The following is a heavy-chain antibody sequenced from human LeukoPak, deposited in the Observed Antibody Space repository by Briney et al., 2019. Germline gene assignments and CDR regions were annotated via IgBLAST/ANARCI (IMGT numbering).Heavy chain of an antibody. D-gene: IGHD4-17*01. CDR3: ARETLYGFPDY. V-gene: IGHV1-3*01. J-gene: IGHJ4*02. CDR2: INAGNGNT. Sequence: ASVKVSCKASGYTFISYAMHWARQAPGQRLEWMGWINAGNGNTKYSQKFQGRVTITRDTSASTAYMELSSLRSEDTAVYYCARETLYGFPDYWGQGTLVTVSS. CDR1: GYTFISYA.